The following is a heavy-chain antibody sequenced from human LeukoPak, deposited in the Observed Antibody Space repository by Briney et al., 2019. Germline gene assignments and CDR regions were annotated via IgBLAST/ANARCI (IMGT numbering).Heavy chain of an antibody. CDR3: ARGRDYYYDSSGPFDY. Sequence: SETLSLTCTVSGGPISSYYWSWIRQPAGKGLEWIGRIYTGGSTNYNPSLTSRVTMSVDTSKNQFSLKLSSVTAADTAVYYCARGRDYYYDSSGPFDYWGQGTLVTVSS. CDR1: GGPISSYY. J-gene: IGHJ4*02. CDR2: IYTGGST. D-gene: IGHD3-22*01. V-gene: IGHV4-4*07.